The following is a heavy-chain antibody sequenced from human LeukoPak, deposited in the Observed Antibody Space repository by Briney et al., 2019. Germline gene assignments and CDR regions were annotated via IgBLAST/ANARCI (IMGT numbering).Heavy chain of an antibody. CDR2: IYPGDSDT. V-gene: IGHV5-51*01. J-gene: IGHJ3*02. D-gene: IGHD6-19*01. CDR3: ARQRYTSGLDAFDI. CDR1: GYSFTSYW. Sequence: GESLQISCQGSGYSFTSYWIGWGRQVPGKGLEWMGIIYPGDSDTRYSPSFQGQVTISADKSFSTAYLQWSSLKASDTAMHYCARQRYTSGLDAFDIWAKGQWSPSHQ.